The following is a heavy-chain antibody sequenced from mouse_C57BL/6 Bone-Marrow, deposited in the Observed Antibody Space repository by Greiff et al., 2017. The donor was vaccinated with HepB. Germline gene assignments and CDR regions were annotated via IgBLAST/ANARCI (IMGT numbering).Heavy chain of an antibody. V-gene: IGHV2-9-1*01. D-gene: IGHD1-1*01. CDR1: GFSLTSYA. J-gene: IGHJ4*01. Sequence: VKLMESGPGLVAPSQSLSITCTVSGFSLTSYAISWVRQPPGKGLEWLGVIWTGGGTNYNSALKSRLSISKDNSKSQVFLKMNSLQTDDTARYYCARNWIYYYGSSPMDYWGQGTSVTVSS. CDR3: ARNWIYYYGSSPMDY. CDR2: IWTGGGT.